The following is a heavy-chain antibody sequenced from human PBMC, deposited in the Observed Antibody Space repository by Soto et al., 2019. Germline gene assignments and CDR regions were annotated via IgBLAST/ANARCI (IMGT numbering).Heavy chain of an antibody. J-gene: IGHJ6*03. CDR3: ARGQRLETVTYYYYMDV. D-gene: IGHD3-3*01. CDR2: INHSGST. Sequence: SETLSLTCAVYGGSFSGYYWSWIRQPPGKGLEWIGEINHSGSTNYNPSPKSRVTISVDTSKNQFSLKLSSVTAADTAVYYCARGQRLETVTYYYYMDVWGKGTTVTVSS. CDR1: GGSFSGYY. V-gene: IGHV4-34*01.